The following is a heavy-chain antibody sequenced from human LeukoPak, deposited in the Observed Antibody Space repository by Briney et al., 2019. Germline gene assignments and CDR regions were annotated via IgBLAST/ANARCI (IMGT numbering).Heavy chain of an antibody. V-gene: IGHV4-38-2*02. J-gene: IGHJ5*02. D-gene: IGHD3-10*01. CDR2: IYYSGSP. Sequence: PSETLSLTCTVSGYSITSDYYWGWIRQLPGKGLEWIGSIYYSGSPYYNPSLKSRVTISVDTSKKQFSLKLSSVTAADTAVYYCARHVGFITMVRGVINNNWFDPWGQGTLVTVSS. CDR3: ARHVGFITMVRGVINNNWFDP. CDR1: GYSITSDYY.